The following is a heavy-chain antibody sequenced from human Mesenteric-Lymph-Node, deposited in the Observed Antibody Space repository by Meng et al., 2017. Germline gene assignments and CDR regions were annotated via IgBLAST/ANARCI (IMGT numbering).Heavy chain of an antibody. Sequence: GESLKISCRGYGDMFNGYWIGWARQVPGKGLEWMGIICPGDSQTQYSPSFQGQVTISADQSANTVFLQWSSLKDSDTAIYYCGGRARDTRYYGDFDWGQGTRVTVSS. J-gene: IGHJ4*02. CDR1: GDMFNGYW. D-gene: IGHD2-21*02. V-gene: IGHV5-51*01. CDR3: GGRARDTRYYGDFD. CDR2: ICPGDSQT.